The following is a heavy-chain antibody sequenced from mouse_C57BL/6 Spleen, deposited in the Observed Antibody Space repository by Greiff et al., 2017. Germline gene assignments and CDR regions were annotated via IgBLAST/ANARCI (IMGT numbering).Heavy chain of an antibody. V-gene: IGHV1-82*01. CDR3: ARRTTVVARDFDY. J-gene: IGHJ2*01. CDR1: GYAFSSSW. Sequence: VQLQQSGPELVKPGASVKISCKASGYAFSSSWMNWVKQRPGKGLEWIGRIYPGDGDTNYNGKFKGKATLTADKSSSTAYMQLSSLASADSAVYFCARRTTVVARDFDYWGQGTTLTVSS. CDR2: IYPGDGDT. D-gene: IGHD1-1*01.